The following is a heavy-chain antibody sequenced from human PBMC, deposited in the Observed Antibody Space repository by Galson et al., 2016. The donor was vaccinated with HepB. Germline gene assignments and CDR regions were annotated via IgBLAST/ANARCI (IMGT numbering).Heavy chain of an antibody. CDR3: ARETSSGSSYYFDV. J-gene: IGHJ4*01. Sequence: SLRLSCAASGFTFSSYGMHWVRQAPGKGLEWVAVIWYDGSNKNFADSVKGRFAISRDNSLDTLYLQMNNLRADDTAVCYCARETSSGSSYYFDVWGHGTLVTASS. CDR2: IWYDGSNK. CDR1: GFTFSSYG. V-gene: IGHV3-33*01. D-gene: IGHD6-19*01.